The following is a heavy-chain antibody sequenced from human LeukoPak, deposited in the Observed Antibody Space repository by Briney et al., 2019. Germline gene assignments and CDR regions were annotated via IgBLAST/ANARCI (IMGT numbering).Heavy chain of an antibody. D-gene: IGHD2-2*01. V-gene: IGHV3-21*01. Sequence: GGSLRLSCAASGFTFSSYSMNWVRQAPGKGLEWVSSISSSSSYIYYADSVKGRFTISRDNAKNSLYLQMNSLRAEDTAVYYCARDHSDGYCSSTSCWRAAFDIWGQGTMVTVSS. CDR1: GFTFSSYS. CDR3: ARDHSDGYCSSTSCWRAAFDI. CDR2: ISSSSSYI. J-gene: IGHJ3*02.